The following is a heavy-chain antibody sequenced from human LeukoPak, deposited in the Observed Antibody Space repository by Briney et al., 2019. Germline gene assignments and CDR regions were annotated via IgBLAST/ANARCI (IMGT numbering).Heavy chain of an antibody. V-gene: IGHV4-59*12. CDR3: ARVGDTMVRGVITNWFDP. CDR1: GGSISSYY. CDR2: IYYSGST. Sequence: PSETLSLTCTVSGGSISSYYWSWIRQPPGKGLEWIGYIYYSGSTNYNPSLKSRVTISVDKSKNQFSLKLSSVTAADTAVYYCARVGDTMVRGVITNWFDPWGQGTLVTVSS. J-gene: IGHJ5*02. D-gene: IGHD3-10*01.